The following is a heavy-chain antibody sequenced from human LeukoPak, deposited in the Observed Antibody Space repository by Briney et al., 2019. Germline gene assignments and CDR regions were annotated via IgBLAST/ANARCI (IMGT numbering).Heavy chain of an antibody. CDR3: AVAWVAATGPPRWASAPSYYYMDV. V-gene: IGHV1-69*05. CDR2: IIPIFGTA. Sequence: GSSVKVSCKASGGTFSSYAISWVRQAPGQGLEWMGGIIPIFGTANYAQKFQGRVTITTDESTSTAYMELSSLRSEDTAVYYCAVAWVAATGPPRWASAPSYYYMDVWGKGTTVTVSS. CDR1: GGTFSSYA. D-gene: IGHD2-15*01. J-gene: IGHJ6*03.